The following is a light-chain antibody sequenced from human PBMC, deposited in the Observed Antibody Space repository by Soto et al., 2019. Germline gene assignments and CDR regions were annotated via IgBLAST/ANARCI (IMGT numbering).Light chain of an antibody. CDR3: QQYSSHWT. J-gene: IGKJ1*01. Sequence: DIQMTQSPSTLSASVGDRVTLTCRASQSISSWLAWYQQKPGKAPKLLIYDASALESGVPSRFSGGGSGTEFTLTISSLQPDDFATYYCQQYSSHWTFGQGTKVDI. CDR2: DAS. CDR1: QSISSW. V-gene: IGKV1-5*01.